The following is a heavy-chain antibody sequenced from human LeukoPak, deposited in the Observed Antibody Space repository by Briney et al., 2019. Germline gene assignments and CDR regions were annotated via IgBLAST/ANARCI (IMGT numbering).Heavy chain of an antibody. J-gene: IGHJ5*02. Sequence: GGSLRLSCAASGFTFSSYEMNWVRQAPGKGLEWVAVISYDGSNKYYADSVKGRFTISRDNAKNTLYLQMNSLRAEDTAVYYCTRSTSCSGGSCYSSPWFDPWGQGTLVTVSS. CDR3: TRSTSCSGGSCYSSPWFDP. CDR1: GFTFSSYE. V-gene: IGHV3-30*04. CDR2: ISYDGSNK. D-gene: IGHD2-15*01.